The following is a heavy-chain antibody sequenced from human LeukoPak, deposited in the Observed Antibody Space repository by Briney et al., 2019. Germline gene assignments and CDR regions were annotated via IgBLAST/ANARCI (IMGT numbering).Heavy chain of an antibody. V-gene: IGHV3-74*01. CDR2: INHDGSST. CDR1: GFTFTTFW. J-gene: IGHJ6*03. D-gene: IGHD2-15*01. CDR3: ARDREYCSGGSCYSYYYYYMDV. Sequence: PGGSVRLSCATSGFTFTTFWMHWVRQAPGKGLVWVSRINHDGSSTNYADSVKGRFTISRDNSKNTLSLQMNSLRAEDTAVYYCARDREYCSGGSCYSYYYYYMDVWGKGTTVTVSS.